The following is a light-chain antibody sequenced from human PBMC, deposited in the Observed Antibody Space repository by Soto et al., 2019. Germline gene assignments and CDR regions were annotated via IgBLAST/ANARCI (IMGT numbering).Light chain of an antibody. V-gene: IGLV1-40*01. CDR2: GNN. J-gene: IGLJ2*01. Sequence: QSVVTQPPSVSGAPGQRVTFSCTGSSSNIGAGYDVHWYQQFPGTAPKLLIYGNNNRPSGVPDRFSGSKSGTSASLAITGLQAEDEADYYCQSFDTRLNSVVFGGGTKLTVL. CDR1: SSNIGAGYD. CDR3: QSFDTRLNSVV.